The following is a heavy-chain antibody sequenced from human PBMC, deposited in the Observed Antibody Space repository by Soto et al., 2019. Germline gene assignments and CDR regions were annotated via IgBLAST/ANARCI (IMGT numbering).Heavy chain of an antibody. D-gene: IGHD4-17*01. CDR2: IYYSGST. CDR3: ARQGTVTPYDY. CDR1: GGSISSSSYY. Sequence: ETLSLTCTVPGGSISSSSYYWGWIRQPPGKGLEWIGSIYYSGSTYYNPSLKSRVTISVDTSKNQFSLKLSSVTAADTAVYYCARQGTVTPYDYWGQGTLVTVSS. V-gene: IGHV4-39*01. J-gene: IGHJ4*02.